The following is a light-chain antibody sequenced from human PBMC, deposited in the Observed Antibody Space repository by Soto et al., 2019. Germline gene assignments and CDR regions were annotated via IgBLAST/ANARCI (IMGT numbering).Light chain of an antibody. Sequence: QSALTQPASVSGSPGQSITISCTGTSSDVGGYNYVSWYQQHPGKAPKLMIYEVSNRPSGVSNRFSGSKSGNTASLTISGLQADDEADYYFSSYTSSSPGVFATGTKLTVL. CDR1: SSDVGGYNY. J-gene: IGLJ1*01. V-gene: IGLV2-14*01. CDR3: SSYTSSSPGV. CDR2: EVS.